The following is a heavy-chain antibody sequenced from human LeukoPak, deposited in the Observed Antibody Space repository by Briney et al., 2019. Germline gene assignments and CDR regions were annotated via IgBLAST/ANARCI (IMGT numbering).Heavy chain of an antibody. V-gene: IGHV4-39*07. Sequence: KASETLSLTCTVSGGSISSSSYYWGWIRQPPGKGLEWIGSIYYSGSTYYNPSLKSRVTISVDTSKNQFSLKLSSVTAADTAVYYCARGLPYSSSPYRAYYYYYYMDVWGKGTTVTVSS. CDR3: ARGLPYSSSPYRAYYYYYYMDV. D-gene: IGHD6-13*01. CDR1: GGSISSSSYY. J-gene: IGHJ6*03. CDR2: IYYSGST.